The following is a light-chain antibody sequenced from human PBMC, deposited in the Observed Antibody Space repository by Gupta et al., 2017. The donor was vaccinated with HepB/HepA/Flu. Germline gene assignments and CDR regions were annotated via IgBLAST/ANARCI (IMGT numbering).Light chain of an antibody. V-gene: IGKV1-33*01. Sequence: DIQMTQSPSSLSASVGDRVTLSCQAGQDIRTNLNWYHQRPGKAPKLLIYGASTLQTGVPSRFSGTGSGTEFTFIISSLQSEDFGIFCCQQGENLPYTVGQGTKLEI. J-gene: IGKJ2*01. CDR1: QDIRTN. CDR3: QQGENLPYT. CDR2: GAS.